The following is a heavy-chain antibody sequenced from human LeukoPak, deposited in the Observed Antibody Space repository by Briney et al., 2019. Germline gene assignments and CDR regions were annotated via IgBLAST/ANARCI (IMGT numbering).Heavy chain of an antibody. CDR2: IWYDGSNK. CDR1: GFTFSSYG. D-gene: IGHD6-13*01. V-gene: IGHV3-33*01. J-gene: IGHJ4*02. CDR3: ATFNRGGDSSRGHY. Sequence: PGRSLRLSCAASGFTFSSYGMHWVRQAPGKRLEWVAVIWYDGSNKYYADSVKGRFTISRDNSKSTLYLQMNSLRAEDTAVYYCATFNRGGDSSRGHYWGQGTLVTVSS.